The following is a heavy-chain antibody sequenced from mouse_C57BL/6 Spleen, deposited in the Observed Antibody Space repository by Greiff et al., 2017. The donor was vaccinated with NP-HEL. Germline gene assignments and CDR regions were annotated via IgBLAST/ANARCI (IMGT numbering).Heavy chain of an antibody. CDR2: IDPSDSYT. D-gene: IGHD1-1*01. V-gene: IGHV1-59*01. CDR1: GYTFTSYW. J-gene: IGHJ4*01. CDR3: ARRALYYGSSFYAMDY. Sequence: QVQLQQPGAELVRPGTSVTLSCKASGYTFTSYWMHWVMQRPGQGLEWIGVIDPSDSYTNYNQKFKGKATLTVDTSSSTAYMQLSSLTSEDSAVYYCARRALYYGSSFYAMDYWGQGTSVTVSS.